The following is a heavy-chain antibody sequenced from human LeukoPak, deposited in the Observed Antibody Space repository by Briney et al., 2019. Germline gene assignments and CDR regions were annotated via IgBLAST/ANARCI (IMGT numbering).Heavy chain of an antibody. D-gene: IGHD3-22*01. CDR2: IYYSGST. J-gene: IGHJ4*02. CDR1: GGTISSYY. Sequence: SETLSLTCTVSGGTISSYYWSWLRQPPGKGLEGIGYIYYSGSTNYNPSLKSRVTISVDTSKNQFSLKLSSLTAADTAVYYWARVPIYYYDSSTAGPLYYFDYWGQGTLVTVSS. V-gene: IGHV4-59*01. CDR3: ARVPIYYYDSSTAGPLYYFDY.